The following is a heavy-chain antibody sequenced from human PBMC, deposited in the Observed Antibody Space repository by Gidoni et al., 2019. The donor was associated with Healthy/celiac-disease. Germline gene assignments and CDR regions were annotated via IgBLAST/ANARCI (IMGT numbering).Heavy chain of an antibody. D-gene: IGHD6-13*01. CDR1: GGSISSYY. CDR3: ARAEYSSSWSQFDY. V-gene: IGHV4-4*07. CDR2: IYTSGST. J-gene: IGHJ4*02. Sequence: QVQLQASGPGLVQPSETLSLTCTVSGGSISSYYWSWIRQPAGKGLEWIGRIYTSGSTNYNPSLKSRVTMSVDTSKNQFSLKLSSVTAADTAVYYCARAEYSSSWSQFDYWGQGTLVTVSS.